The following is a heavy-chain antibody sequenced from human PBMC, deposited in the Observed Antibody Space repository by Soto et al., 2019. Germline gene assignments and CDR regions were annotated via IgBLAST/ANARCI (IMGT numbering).Heavy chain of an antibody. CDR2: ISSSSSYI. Sequence: GGSLRLSCAASGFTFSSYSMNWVRQAPGKGLEWVSSISSSSSYIYYADSVKGRFTISRDNAKNSLYLQMNSLRAEDTAVYYCARDLSDENWNSDYWGQGTLVTVSS. D-gene: IGHD1-7*01. CDR1: GFTFSSYS. CDR3: ARDLSDENWNSDY. J-gene: IGHJ4*02. V-gene: IGHV3-21*01.